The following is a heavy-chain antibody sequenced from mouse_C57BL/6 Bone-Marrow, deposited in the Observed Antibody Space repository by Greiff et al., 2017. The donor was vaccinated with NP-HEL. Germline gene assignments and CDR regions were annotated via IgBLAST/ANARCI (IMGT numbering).Heavy chain of an antibody. CDR2: ISYDGSN. J-gene: IGHJ2*01. Sequence: EVKLVESGPGLVKPSQSLSLTCSVTGYSITSGYYWNWIRQFPGNKLEWMGYISYDGSNNYNPSPKNRISITRDTSKKQFFLKLNSGTTEDTATYYCARGGGYGSSLYFDYWGQGTTLTVSS. D-gene: IGHD1-1*01. CDR1: GYSITSGYY. V-gene: IGHV3-6*01. CDR3: ARGGGYGSSLYFDY.